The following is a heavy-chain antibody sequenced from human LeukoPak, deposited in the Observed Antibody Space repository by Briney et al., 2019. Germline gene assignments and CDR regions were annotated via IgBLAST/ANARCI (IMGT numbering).Heavy chain of an antibody. D-gene: IGHD6-19*01. J-gene: IGHJ3*02. V-gene: IGHV3-21*01. CDR3: ARDRQWLVLGHAFDI. CDR2: ISSSSSYI. CDR1: GFTFSSYS. Sequence: GGSLRLSCAASGFTFSSYSMNWVRQAPGKGLEWVSSISSSSSYIYYADSVKGRFTISRDNAKNSLYLQMNSLRAEDTAVYYCARDRQWLVLGHAFDIWGQGTMVTVSS.